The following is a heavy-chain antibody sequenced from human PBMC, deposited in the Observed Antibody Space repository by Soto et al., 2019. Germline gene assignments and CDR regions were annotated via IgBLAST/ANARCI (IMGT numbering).Heavy chain of an antibody. D-gene: IGHD6-25*01. CDR3: AKHRRPNCYYGMDV. J-gene: IGHJ6*02. V-gene: IGHV3-30*18. CDR1: GFSFSSYG. CDR2: ISYDGSKK. Sequence: QVQLVESGGGVVQPGRSLRLSCAASGFSFSSYGMHWVRQSPGKGLEWVAVISYDGSKKYYADSVKGRFTISRDNSKNTLYLQMNSLRAEDTAVYYCAKHRRPNCYYGMDVWGQGTTVTVSS.